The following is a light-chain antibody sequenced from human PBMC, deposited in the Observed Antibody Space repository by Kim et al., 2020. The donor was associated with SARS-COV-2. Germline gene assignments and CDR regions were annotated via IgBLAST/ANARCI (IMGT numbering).Light chain of an antibody. Sequence: GQAVTISCTGTSSNVGGYNYVCCYQQHPGTLPNLMFYEFPRRPSGVPRRFAGSKSGNAALLTGAGLQAEDEADYCCGSDAGGNNLVFGGGTKLTVL. CDR3: GSDAGGNNLV. CDR1: SSNVGGYNY. J-gene: IGLJ2*01. V-gene: IGLV2-8*01. CDR2: EFP.